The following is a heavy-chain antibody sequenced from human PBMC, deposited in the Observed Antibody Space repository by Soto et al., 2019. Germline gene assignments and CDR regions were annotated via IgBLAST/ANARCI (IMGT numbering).Heavy chain of an antibody. Sequence: GGSLRLSCAASGFTFSSYGMHWVRQAPGKGLEWVAVIWYDGSNKYYADSVKGRFTISRDNSKNTLYLQMNSLRAEDTAVYYCARDGPPPLCSGGSCYFDYWGQGTLVTVSS. CDR2: IWYDGSNK. V-gene: IGHV3-33*01. CDR3: ARDGPPPLCSGGSCYFDY. J-gene: IGHJ4*02. CDR1: GFTFSSYG. D-gene: IGHD2-15*01.